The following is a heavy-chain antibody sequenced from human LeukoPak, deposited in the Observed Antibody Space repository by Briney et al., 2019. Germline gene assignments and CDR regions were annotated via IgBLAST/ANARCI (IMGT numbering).Heavy chain of an antibody. CDR2: ISGYNGYT. D-gene: IGHD3-22*01. CDR1: GYTFTTYG. CDR3: ARGFPPRRFYDSSGYYSYYFDS. V-gene: IGHV1-18*01. J-gene: IGHJ4*02. Sequence: ASVKVSCKASGYTFTTYGISWVRQAPGQGLEWMGWISGYNGYTIYAQKLQGRVTMTTDTSTSTDYMELRSLRSDDTAVYYCARGFPPRRFYDSSGYYSYYFDSWGQGTLVTVSS.